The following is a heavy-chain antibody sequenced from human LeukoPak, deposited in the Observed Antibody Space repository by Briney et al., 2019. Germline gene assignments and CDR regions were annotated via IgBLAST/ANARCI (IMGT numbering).Heavy chain of an antibody. CDR1: GFTFDDYG. J-gene: IGHJ4*02. V-gene: IGHV3-20*04. CDR3: VRDNPYYDNTRSDGFDF. D-gene: IGHD3-22*01. Sequence: GGSLRLSCAASGFTFDDYGMTWVRQAPGKGLEWVSSINWNGNRTSYADSVKGRFTISRDNAKNSLYVQMNSLRAEDTALYYCVRDNPYYDNTRSDGFDFWGQGTMVNVPS. CDR2: INWNGNRT.